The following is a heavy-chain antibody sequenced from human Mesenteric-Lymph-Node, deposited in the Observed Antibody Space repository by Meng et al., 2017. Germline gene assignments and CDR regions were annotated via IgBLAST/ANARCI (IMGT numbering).Heavy chain of an antibody. CDR2: ISGSGGNT. V-gene: IGHV3-23*04. J-gene: IGHJ4*02. D-gene: IGHD2-8*01. CDR1: GFTFSSYA. Sequence: EVQLVGSGGGLVQPGGSLRLSCAASGFTFSSYAMSWVRQAPGKGLEWVSAISGSGGNTYYAASVRGRFTISRDNSKNTLYLQMNSLRAEDTAVYYCAKLMGRSSQPDYWGQGTLVTVSS. CDR3: AKLMGRSSQPDY.